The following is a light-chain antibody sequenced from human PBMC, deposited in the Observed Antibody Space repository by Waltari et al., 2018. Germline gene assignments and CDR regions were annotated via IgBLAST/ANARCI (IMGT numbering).Light chain of an antibody. J-gene: IGKJ1*01. Sequence: IQMTQSPSSVSASVGDRVTITCGAGQDINGWLTWYQQKAGKAAKLLIYAVSTLQTGVPSRFSGARSGTDYTLTITGLQPEDFATYFCQQGNTFPPTFGQGTKVDIK. CDR1: QDINGW. CDR3: QQGNTFPPT. CDR2: AVS. V-gene: IGKV1-12*01.